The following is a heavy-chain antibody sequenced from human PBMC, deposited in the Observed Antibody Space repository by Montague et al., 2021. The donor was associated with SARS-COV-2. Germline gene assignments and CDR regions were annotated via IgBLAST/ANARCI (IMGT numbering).Heavy chain of an antibody. Sequence: SETLSLTCTVSGDSISSSSYYWGWIRQPPGKGLEWIGSIYYSGSTYYXXXLKSRVTISVDTSKNQFSLKLSSVTAADTAVYYCARVISRQNNIVVVGLYYCDYWGQGTLVTVSS. J-gene: IGHJ4*02. CDR3: ARVISRQNNIVVVGLYYCDY. CDR1: GDSISSSSYY. CDR2: IYYSGST. D-gene: IGHD2-15*01. V-gene: IGHV4-39*07.